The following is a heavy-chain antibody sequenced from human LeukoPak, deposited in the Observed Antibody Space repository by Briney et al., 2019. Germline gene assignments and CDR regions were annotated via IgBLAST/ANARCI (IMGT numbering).Heavy chain of an antibody. CDR3: ARLIFTYDFWSDRPSYGMDV. D-gene: IGHD3-3*01. J-gene: IGHJ6*02. CDR1: GFTFSSNW. V-gene: IGHV3-74*01. Sequence: GGSLRLSCAASGFTFSSNWMHWVRQAPGKGLVWVSAINGDGRSTVYADSVKGRFTISRDNAKNTLYLQMDRLRTEDTAVYYCARLIFTYDFWSDRPSYGMDVWGQGTTVTVSS. CDR2: INGDGRST.